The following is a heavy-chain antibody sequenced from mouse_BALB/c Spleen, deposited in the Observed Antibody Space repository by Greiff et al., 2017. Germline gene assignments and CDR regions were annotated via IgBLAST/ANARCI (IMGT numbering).Heavy chain of an antibody. V-gene: IGHV3-2*02. CDR1: GYSITSDYA. CDR3: ARWLLR. D-gene: IGHD2-3*01. Sequence: DVKLQESGPGLVKPSQSLSLTCTVTGYSITSDYAWNWIRQFPGNKLEWLGYISYSGSTSYNPSLKSRISITRDTSKNQFFLQLNSVTTEDTATYYCARWLLRWGQGTTLTVSS. CDR2: ISYSGST. J-gene: IGHJ2*01.